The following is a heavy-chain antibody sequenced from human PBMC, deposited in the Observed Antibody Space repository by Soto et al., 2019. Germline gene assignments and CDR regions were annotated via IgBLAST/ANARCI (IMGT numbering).Heavy chain of an antibody. J-gene: IGHJ6*02. V-gene: IGHV3-48*02. D-gene: IGHD2-15*01. CDR1: GFAFSGHT. Sequence: EVQLVESGGVLVQPGGSLRLSCAASGFAFSGHTMNCVRQAPGKGLAWVAYIGNTLDTIYYADSVKGRFIISRDDAMKSVFLHMSSLRDDDTAVYYCARGDCSGGSCYGIDVWGRGTTVTVSS. CDR2: IGNTLDTI. CDR3: ARGDCSGGSCYGIDV.